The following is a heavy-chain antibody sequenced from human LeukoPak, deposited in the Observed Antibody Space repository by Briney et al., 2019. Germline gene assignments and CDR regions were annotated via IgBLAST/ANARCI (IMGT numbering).Heavy chain of an antibody. CDR1: GFTFSSYW. D-gene: IGHD6-19*01. CDR3: ARDSDSSGWYSHYFDY. CDR2: INRDGSST. Sequence: GGSLRLSCAASGFTFSSYWMSWVRQAPGKGLVWVSGINRDGSSTSYADSVKGRFTISRDNAKNTLYLQMNSLRAEDTAVYYCARDSDSSGWYSHYFDYWGQGTLVTVSS. V-gene: IGHV3-74*01. J-gene: IGHJ4*02.